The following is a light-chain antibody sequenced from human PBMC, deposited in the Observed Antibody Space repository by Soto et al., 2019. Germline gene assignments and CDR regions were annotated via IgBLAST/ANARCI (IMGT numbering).Light chain of an antibody. Sequence: EIVMTQSPATLPVSPGERATLSCRASQRVDSNLAWYQQKPGQAPRLLIYGASTRATGIPARFSGSGSGTQFTLTISSLQSEDFAVYYCQQYDNWPPYTFGQGTKLEV. CDR1: QRVDSN. J-gene: IGKJ2*01. V-gene: IGKV3-15*01. CDR3: QQYDNWPPYT. CDR2: GAS.